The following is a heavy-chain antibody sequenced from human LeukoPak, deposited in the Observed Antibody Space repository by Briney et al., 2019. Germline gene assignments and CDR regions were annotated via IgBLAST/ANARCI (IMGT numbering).Heavy chain of an antibody. CDR1: GFAVTDNY. V-gene: IGHV3-53*01. CDR2: FYVDGNT. CDR3: ARGKGWNHFDY. Sequence: GGSLRLSCAASGFAVTDNYMSWVRQAPGKGLEWVSVFYVDGNTYYAASVEGRFTISRDNSKNTVYLQMNSLRAEDTAVYYCARGKGWNHFDYWGQGTLVSVSS. D-gene: IGHD1-1*01. J-gene: IGHJ4*02.